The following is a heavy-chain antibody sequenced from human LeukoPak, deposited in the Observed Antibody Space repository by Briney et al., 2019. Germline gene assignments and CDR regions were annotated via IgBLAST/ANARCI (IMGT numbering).Heavy chain of an antibody. CDR2: INHSGST. D-gene: IGHD3-10*01. Sequence: KPSETLSLTCAVYGGSFSGYYWSWIRQPPGKGLEWIGEINHSGSTNYNPSLKSRVTISVDTSKNQFSLKLSSVTAADTAVFYCARHGYYYGSGTNFDYWGQGTLVTVSS. CDR3: ARHGYYYGSGTNFDY. V-gene: IGHV4-34*01. CDR1: GGSFSGYY. J-gene: IGHJ4*02.